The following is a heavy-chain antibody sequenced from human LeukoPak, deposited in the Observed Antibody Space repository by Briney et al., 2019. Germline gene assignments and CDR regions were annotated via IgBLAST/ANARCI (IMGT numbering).Heavy chain of an antibody. J-gene: IGHJ3*02. D-gene: IGHD3-10*01. V-gene: IGHV4-59*12. Sequence: SETLSLTCTVSGGSISNYYWSWIRQPPGKGLEWIGYIYYSGSTNYNPSLKSRVTISVDTSKNQFSLKLSSVTAADTAVYYCARLRGVRGVNTRPGAFDIWGQGTMVTVSS. CDR1: GGSISNYY. CDR3: ARLRGVRGVNTRPGAFDI. CDR2: IYYSGST.